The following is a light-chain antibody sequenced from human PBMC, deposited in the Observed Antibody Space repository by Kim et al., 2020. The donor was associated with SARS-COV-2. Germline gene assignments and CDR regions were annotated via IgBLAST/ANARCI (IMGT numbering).Light chain of an antibody. CDR2: GKN. J-gene: IGLJ3*02. V-gene: IGLV3-19*01. CDR3: NSRDSSGNHLV. CDR1: SLRSYY. Sequence: ALGQPVRIAGQGDSLRSYYESWYQQKPGQAPVLVIYGKNNRPSGIPDRFSGSSSGNTASLTITGAQAEDEADYYCNSRDSSGNHLVFGGGTQLTVL.